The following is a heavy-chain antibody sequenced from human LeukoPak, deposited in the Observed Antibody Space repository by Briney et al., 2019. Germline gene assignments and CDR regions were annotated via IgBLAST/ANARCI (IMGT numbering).Heavy chain of an antibody. D-gene: IGHD4-23*01. CDR3: ARDTLEYSNSPDALDI. CDR2: ISSSGSTI. CDR1: GFTFSSYE. Sequence: GGSLRLSCAASGFTFSSYEMNWVRQAPGKGLEWVSYISSSGSTIYYADSVKGRFTISRDNAKNSLYMQMESLRDEDTAIYYCARDTLEYSNSPDALDIWGQGTMVTVSS. V-gene: IGHV3-48*03. J-gene: IGHJ3*02.